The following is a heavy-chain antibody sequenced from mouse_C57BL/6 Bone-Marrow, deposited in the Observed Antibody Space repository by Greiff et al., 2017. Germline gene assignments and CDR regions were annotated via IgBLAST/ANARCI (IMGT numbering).Heavy chain of an antibody. CDR2: ISNGGGST. V-gene: IGHV5-12*01. CDR1: GFTFSDYY. J-gene: IGHJ4*01. D-gene: IGHD2-5*01. Sequence: EVHLVESGGGLVQPGGSLKLSCAASGFTFSDYYMYWVRQTPEKRLEWVAYISNGGGSTYYPDTVKGRFTISRDNAKNTLYRQMSRLKSEDTAMYYCARHAYYSNLYAMDYWGQGTSVTVSS. CDR3: ARHAYYSNLYAMDY.